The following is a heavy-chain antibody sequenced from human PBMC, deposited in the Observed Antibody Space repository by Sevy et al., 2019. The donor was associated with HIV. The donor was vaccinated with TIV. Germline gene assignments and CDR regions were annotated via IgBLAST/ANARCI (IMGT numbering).Heavy chain of an antibody. CDR1: GGSITSLY. J-gene: IGHJ4*02. V-gene: IGHV4-59*08. CDR2: NYYNGHS. CDR3: AGEKERGRVDY. Sequence: SETLSLTCTVSGGSITSLYWNWIRQPPGKGREWIGNNYYNGHSNYNPSLKIRVTLSMDTSKNQFSLRLSSVTAADTAIYYCAGEKERGRVDYWGQGTLVTVSS.